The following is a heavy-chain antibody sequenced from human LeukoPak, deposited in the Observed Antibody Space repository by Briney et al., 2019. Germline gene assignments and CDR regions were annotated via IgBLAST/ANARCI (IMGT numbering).Heavy chain of an antibody. D-gene: IGHD3-22*01. CDR3: ARAESYDSSPLDY. CDR1: GFTFSSYA. Sequence: GGSLRLSCAASGFTFSSYAMHWVRQAPGKGLEWVAVISYDGSNKYYADSVKGRFTISRDNSKNTLYLQMNSLRSEDTAVYYCARAESYDSSPLDYWGQGTLVTVSS. V-gene: IGHV3-30-3*01. CDR2: ISYDGSNK. J-gene: IGHJ4*02.